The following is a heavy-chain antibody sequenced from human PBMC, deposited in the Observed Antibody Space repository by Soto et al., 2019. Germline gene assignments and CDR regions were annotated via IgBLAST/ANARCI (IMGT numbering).Heavy chain of an antibody. D-gene: IGHD3-10*02. Sequence: GGSVKGSWKASGYRFSTYGTNLVRQAPGQGLQWMGWCSTNSGVRNYAQKFQGRVTFTTDTATSTAYMELRSLISDDTAVYFCARESYVASRNSHYVSWGQGTKVTVSS. V-gene: IGHV1-18*04. CDR2: CSTNSGVR. CDR3: ARESYVASRNSHYVS. CDR1: GYRFSTYG. J-gene: IGHJ4*02.